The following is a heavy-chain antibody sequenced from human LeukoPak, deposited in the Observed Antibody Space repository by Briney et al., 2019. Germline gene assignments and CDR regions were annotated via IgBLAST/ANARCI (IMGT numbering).Heavy chain of an antibody. CDR1: GYTFTGYD. J-gene: IGHJ6*02. D-gene: IGHD6-19*01. CDR3: ARGLGGWRGWDDV. V-gene: IGHV1-2*02. Sequence: GASVKVSCEASGYTFTGYDMHWVRQAPGQGLEWMGWINHNSGGANYAQTFQGRVTMTRDKSISTAYMEMSRLRSEDTAVYYCARGLGGWRGWDDVWGQGATPTV. CDR2: INHNSGGA.